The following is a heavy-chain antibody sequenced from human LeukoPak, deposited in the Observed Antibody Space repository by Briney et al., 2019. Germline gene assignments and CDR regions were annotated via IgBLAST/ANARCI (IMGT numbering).Heavy chain of an antibody. CDR2: IIPIFGTA. CDR1: GGTFSSYA. Sequence: GASVKASCKASGGTFSSYAISWVRQAPGQGLEWMGGIIPIFGTANYAQKFQGRVTITADESTSTAYMELSSLRSEDTAVYYCACPEVYYYYGMDVWGQGTTVTVSS. V-gene: IGHV1-69*13. J-gene: IGHJ6*02. CDR3: ACPEVYYYYGMDV. D-gene: IGHD1-14*01.